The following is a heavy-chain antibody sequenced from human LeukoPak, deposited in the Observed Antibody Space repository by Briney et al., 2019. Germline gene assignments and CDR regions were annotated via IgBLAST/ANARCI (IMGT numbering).Heavy chain of an antibody. CDR1: GGSISSSSYY. V-gene: IGHV4-39*01. CDR3: ARHMNPQKYYYDSSGYYYFDY. CDR2: IYYSGST. Sequence: SETLSLTCTVSGGSISSSSYYWGWIRQPPGEGLEWIGSIYYSGSTYYNPSLKSRVTISVDTSKNQFSLKLSSVTAADTAVYYCARHMNPQKYYYDSSGYYYFDYWGQGTLVTVSS. J-gene: IGHJ4*02. D-gene: IGHD3-22*01.